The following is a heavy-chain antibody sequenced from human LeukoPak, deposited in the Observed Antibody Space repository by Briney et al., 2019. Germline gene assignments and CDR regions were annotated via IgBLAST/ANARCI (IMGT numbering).Heavy chain of an antibody. V-gene: IGHV3-74*01. CDR1: GFTFSSYW. J-gene: IGHJ4*02. D-gene: IGHD6-13*01. CDR2: INTDGSST. CDR3: AKEGPGTDEGAAAGHVLPKY. Sequence: QPGGSLRLSCAASGFTFSSYWMHWVRQAPGKGLVWVSRINTDGSSTSYADSVKGRFTISRDNAKNTLYLQMNSLRAEDTAVYYCAKEGPGTDEGAAAGHVLPKYWGQGTLVTVSS.